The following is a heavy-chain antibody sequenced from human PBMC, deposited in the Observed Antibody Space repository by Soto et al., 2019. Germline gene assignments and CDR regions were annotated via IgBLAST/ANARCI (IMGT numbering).Heavy chain of an antibody. CDR2: IWYDGSNK. V-gene: IGHV3-33*01. CDR3: ARGVTAAHPGDY. CDR1: GFTFSSYG. J-gene: IGHJ4*02. Sequence: PGGSLRLSCAASGFTFSSYGMHWVRQAPGKGLEWVAVIWYDGSNKYYADSVKGRFTISRDNSKNTLYLQMNSLRAEDTAVYYCARGVTAAHPGDYWGQGTLVTVSS. D-gene: IGHD6-13*01.